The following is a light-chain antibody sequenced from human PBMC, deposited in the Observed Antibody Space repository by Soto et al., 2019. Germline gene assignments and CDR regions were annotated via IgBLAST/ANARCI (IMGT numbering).Light chain of an antibody. CDR1: QGISSY. V-gene: IGKV1-9*01. CDR3: QQYGSSPRT. Sequence: IQFTQSPSSLSASVGDRVTITCRASQGISSYLAWYQQKPGKAPKLLIYAASTLQSGVPSRFSGSGSGTDFTLTISRLEPEDFAVYYCQQYGSSPRTFGQGTKVDIK. J-gene: IGKJ1*01. CDR2: AAS.